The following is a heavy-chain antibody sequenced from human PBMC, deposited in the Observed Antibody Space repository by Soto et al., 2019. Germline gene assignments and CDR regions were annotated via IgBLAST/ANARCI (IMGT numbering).Heavy chain of an antibody. D-gene: IGHD6-13*01. CDR1: AFTCGNYA. CDR2: ISSDGTNT. Sequence: GAPVRLSCAVSAFTCGNYAMHWLLHAPGKGLESLAVISSDGTNTYYVDSVRDRFTTSRDNSKDTLFLQMNSLRVDDTAVYYCARGPHRIAALGPRYFFDFRFRGARVTVSS. J-gene: IGHJ4*02. V-gene: IGHV3-33*01. CDR3: ARGPHRIAALGPRYFFDF.